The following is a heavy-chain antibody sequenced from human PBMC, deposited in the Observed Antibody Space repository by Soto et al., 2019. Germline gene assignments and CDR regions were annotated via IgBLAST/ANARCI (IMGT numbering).Heavy chain of an antibody. V-gene: IGHV1-69*13. D-gene: IGHD3-10*01. CDR1: GGTFSSYA. CDR3: ARDHSITMVRGVIFDY. Sequence: SVKVSCKASGGTFSSYAISWVRQAPGQGLEWMGGIIPIFGTANYAQKFQGRVTITADESTSTAYMELSSLRSEDTAVYYCARDHSITMVRGVIFDYWGQGTLVTVSS. CDR2: IIPIFGTA. J-gene: IGHJ4*02.